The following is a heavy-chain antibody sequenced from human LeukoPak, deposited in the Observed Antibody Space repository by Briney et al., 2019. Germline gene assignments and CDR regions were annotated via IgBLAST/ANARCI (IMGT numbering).Heavy chain of an antibody. CDR1: GGSISSGDYY. J-gene: IGHJ5*02. CDR2: IYTSGST. V-gene: IGHV4-61*02. D-gene: IGHD2-2*01. CDR3: ARDSLTVVVPAAPPSWFDP. Sequence: SETLSLTCTVSGGSISSGDYYWSWIRQPAGKGLEWIGRIYTSGSTNYNPSLKSRVTMSVDTFKNQFSLKLSSVTAADTAVYYCARDSLTVVVPAAPPSWFDPWGQGTLVTVSS.